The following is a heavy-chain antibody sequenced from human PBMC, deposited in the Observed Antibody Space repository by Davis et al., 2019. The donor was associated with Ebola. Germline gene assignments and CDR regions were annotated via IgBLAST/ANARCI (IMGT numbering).Heavy chain of an antibody. CDR2: IYYSGST. Sequence: PSETLSLTCTVSGGSISSYYWSWIRQPPGKGLEWIGYIYYSGSTNYNPSLKSRVTISVDTSKNQFSLKLSSVTAAATAVYYCARMVYCSSTSCQSPGHCDYWGQGTLVTVSS. D-gene: IGHD2-2*01. CDR1: GGSISSYY. J-gene: IGHJ4*02. CDR3: ARMVYCSSTSCQSPGHCDY. V-gene: IGHV4-59*01.